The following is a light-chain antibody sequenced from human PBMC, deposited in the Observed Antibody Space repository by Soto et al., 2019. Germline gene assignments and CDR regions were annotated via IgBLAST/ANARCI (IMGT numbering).Light chain of an antibody. CDR3: MKGTHWPRT. CDR1: QSLVSSDGNTF. J-gene: IGKJ1*01. V-gene: IGKV2-30*01. Sequence: DVVMTQSPLSLPVTLGQPASISCRSSQSLVSSDGNTFLNWFHQRPGQSPRRLIYKVSNRDSGVPDRFGGSGSGTDFTLKISRVEAEDIGVYYSMKGTHWPRTFGQGTKV. CDR2: KVS.